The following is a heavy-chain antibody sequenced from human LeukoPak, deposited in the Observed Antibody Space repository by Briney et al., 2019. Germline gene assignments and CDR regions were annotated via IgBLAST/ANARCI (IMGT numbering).Heavy chain of an antibody. CDR1: GFTFSSYG. J-gene: IGHJ6*02. CDR3: AKDRSDNSSWYCMDV. V-gene: IGHV3-33*03. CDR2: ILSDGSKE. D-gene: IGHD6-19*01. Sequence: GGSLRLSCAASGFTFSSYGMHWVRQAPGKGLEWVAVILSDGSKEFYTDSVKGRFTISRDNSKNMLYLQMNSLGAEDTAVYYCAKDRSDNSSWYCMDVWGQGTTVTVSS.